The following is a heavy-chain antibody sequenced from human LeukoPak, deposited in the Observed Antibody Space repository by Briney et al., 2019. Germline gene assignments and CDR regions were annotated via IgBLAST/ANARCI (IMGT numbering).Heavy chain of an antibody. CDR3: ANHFACGATTCPSFDH. D-gene: IGHD2-21*01. V-gene: IGHV3-21*01. CDR2: ISSSSSYI. Sequence: GGSLRLSCAASGFTFSSYSMNWVRQAPGKGLEWVSSISSSSSYIYYADSVKGRFTISRDNAKNSLYLQMNNLRTDDTGIYYCANHFACGATTCPSFDHWGQGTLVTVSS. J-gene: IGHJ4*02. CDR1: GFTFSSYS.